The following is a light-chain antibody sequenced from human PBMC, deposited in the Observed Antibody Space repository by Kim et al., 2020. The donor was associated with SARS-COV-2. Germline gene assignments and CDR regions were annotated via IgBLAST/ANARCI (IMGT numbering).Light chain of an antibody. Sequence: SLSPGHTATITCSGDELGKKYASWYQQKPGQSPVLVMYQDNKRPAGIPERFSGSNSGITATLTISGAQAMDEADYYCQAWDTSTVVFGGGTKVTVL. V-gene: IGLV3-1*01. J-gene: IGLJ3*02. CDR2: QDN. CDR3: QAWDTSTVV. CDR1: ELGKKY.